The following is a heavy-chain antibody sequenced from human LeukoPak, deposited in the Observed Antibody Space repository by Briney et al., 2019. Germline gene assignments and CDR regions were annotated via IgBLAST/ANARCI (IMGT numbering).Heavy chain of an antibody. CDR3: ARHDPIVAVPAAMSDYYYYYGMDV. D-gene: IGHD2-2*01. CDR1: GGTFSSYA. CDR2: IIPIFGTA. Sequence: ASVNVSCKASGGTFSSYAISWVRQAPGQGLEWMGGIIPIFGTANYAQKFQGRVTITADESTSTAYMEMSSLRSEDTDVYCCARHDPIVAVPAAMSDYYYYYGMDVWGQGTTVTVSS. J-gene: IGHJ6*02. V-gene: IGHV1-69*13.